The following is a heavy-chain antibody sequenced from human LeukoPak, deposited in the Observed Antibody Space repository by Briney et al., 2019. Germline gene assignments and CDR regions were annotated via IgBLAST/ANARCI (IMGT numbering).Heavy chain of an antibody. J-gene: IGHJ4*02. CDR2: IFYSGTT. D-gene: IGHD6-13*01. Sequence: PGGSLRLSCAASGFTFSSYAMSWVRQAPGKGLEWIGNIFYSGTTYYNPSLKSRVTISLDTSKNQFSLKLSSATAADTALYYCARRQGDTSSWYYWGQGTLVTVSS. V-gene: IGHV4-39*01. CDR3: ARRQGDTSSWYY. CDR1: GFTFSSYA.